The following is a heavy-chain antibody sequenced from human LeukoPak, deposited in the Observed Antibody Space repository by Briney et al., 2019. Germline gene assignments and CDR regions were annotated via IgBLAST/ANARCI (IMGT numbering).Heavy chain of an antibody. Sequence: ASVKVSCKASGYTFTSYDINWVRQAPGQGLEWMGWINPNSGGTNYAQKFQGRVTMTRDTSISTAYMELSRLRSDDTAVYYCARDSYHTLPSTWGQGTLVTVSS. CDR3: ARDSYHTLPST. CDR2: INPNSGGT. D-gene: IGHD2-15*01. CDR1: GYTFTSYD. V-gene: IGHV1-2*02. J-gene: IGHJ5*02.